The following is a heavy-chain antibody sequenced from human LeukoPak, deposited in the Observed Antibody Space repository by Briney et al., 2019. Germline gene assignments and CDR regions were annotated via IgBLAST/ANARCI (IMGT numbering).Heavy chain of an antibody. D-gene: IGHD4-17*01. V-gene: IGHV4-4*07. CDR1: GGSISSHY. Sequence: PSETLSLTCTVSGGSISSHYWSWIRQPAGKGLEWIGRIYTSENTSYNPSLKSRITMSVDTSKNQVSLKLSSVTAADTAVYYCSRGGDKFDYWGQGTLVTVSS. CDR2: IYTSENT. J-gene: IGHJ4*02. CDR3: SRGGDKFDY.